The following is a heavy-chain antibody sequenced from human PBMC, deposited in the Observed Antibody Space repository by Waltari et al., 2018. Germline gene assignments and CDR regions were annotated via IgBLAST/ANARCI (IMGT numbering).Heavy chain of an antibody. CDR2: INPSGGST. CDR3: ALDTGALWMDV. V-gene: IGHV1-46*01. CDR1: EYTFTSSY. D-gene: IGHD2-21*01. Sequence: QVQLVQSGAEVKKPGASVKISCKTSEYTFTSSYIHWVRQAPGQGLEWMGIINPSGGSTMYAQKCQGRVTMTRDTSTSTVYMELSSLRSEDTAVYYCALDTGALWMDVWGQGTTVTVSS. J-gene: IGHJ6*02.